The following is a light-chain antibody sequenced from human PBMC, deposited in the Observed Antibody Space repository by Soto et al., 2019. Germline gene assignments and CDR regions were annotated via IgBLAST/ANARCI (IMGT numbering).Light chain of an antibody. CDR3: QIWGSGIAV. CDR2: LNSDGSH. V-gene: IGLV4-69*01. J-gene: IGLJ7*01. CDR1: SGYISYA. Sequence: QSVLTQSPSASASLGASITLTCTGSSGYISYAIAWHQQQPEKGPRYLMKLNSDGSHSKGDGNPDRFSGSSSGVERYLTIASLKSEDEADQYCQIWGSGIAVFGGGTQLTVL.